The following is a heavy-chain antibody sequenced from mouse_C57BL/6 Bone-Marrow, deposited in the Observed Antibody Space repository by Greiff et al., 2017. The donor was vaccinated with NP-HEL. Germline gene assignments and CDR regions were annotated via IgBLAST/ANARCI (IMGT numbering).Heavy chain of an antibody. Sequence: EVQLVESGGGLVQPGGSLSLSCAASGFTFTDYYMSWVRQPPGKALEWLGFIRNKANGYTTEYSASVKGRFTISRDNSQSILYLKMNALRAEDSATYYCARFDPWFAYWGQGTLVTVSA. CDR1: GFTFTDYY. V-gene: IGHV7-3*01. J-gene: IGHJ3*01. CDR3: ARFDPWFAY. CDR2: IRNKANGYTT.